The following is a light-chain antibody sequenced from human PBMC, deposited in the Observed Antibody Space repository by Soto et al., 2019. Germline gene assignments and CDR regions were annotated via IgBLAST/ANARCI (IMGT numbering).Light chain of an antibody. J-gene: IGKJ4*01. CDR3: HLYSSSPLPGGSPLP. CDR2: GAS. V-gene: IGKV3-20*01. CDR1: QSVSGNY. Sequence: ENVLTQSPGTLSLSPGERATLSCRASQSVSGNYLAWYQHKPGQAPRLLIYGASSRATGIADRFSGSGSGTDFTLTISRLEAEDLAVYYCHLYSSSPLPGGSPLPFGGGTKVEIK.